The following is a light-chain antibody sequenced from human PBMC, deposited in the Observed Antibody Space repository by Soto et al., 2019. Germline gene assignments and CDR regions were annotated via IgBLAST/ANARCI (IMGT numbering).Light chain of an antibody. CDR1: SSNIGSNY. J-gene: IGLJ7*01. CDR3: AAWDDSLSGAV. CDR2: RNN. V-gene: IGLV1-47*01. Sequence: QSVLTQPPSASGTPGQRVTISCSGSSSNIGSNYVYWYQQLPGTAPKLLIYRNNQRPSGVPDRFSGSKSGTSASLAISGLRSEAEADYYCAAWDDSLSGAVFGVGTQLTVL.